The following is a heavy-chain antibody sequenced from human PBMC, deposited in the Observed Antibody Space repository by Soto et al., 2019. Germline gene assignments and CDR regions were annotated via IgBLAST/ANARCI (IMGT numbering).Heavy chain of an antibody. CDR1: GGSISSGGYY. D-gene: IGHD1-1*01. J-gene: IGHJ1*01. CDR2: IYDSGRT. Sequence: QVQLQESGPGLVKPSQTLSLTCTVSGGSISSGGYYWSWIRQHPGKGLEWIGSIYDSGRTYYNPSLKSRVTISVDTSKNQFSLKLASMTAADTAVYYCARGGTRAYFHHWGQGTLVTVSP. V-gene: IGHV4-31*03. CDR3: ARGGTRAYFHH.